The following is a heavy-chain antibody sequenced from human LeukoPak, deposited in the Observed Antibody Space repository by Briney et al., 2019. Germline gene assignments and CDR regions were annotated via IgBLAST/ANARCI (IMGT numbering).Heavy chain of an antibody. Sequence: GGSLRLSCAASGFTFSSYGMHWVRQAPGKGLEWVAVIWYDGSNKYYADSVKGRFTISRDNSKNTLYLQMNSLRAEDTAVYYCARDLNYYYGMDVWGQGTTVTVSS. J-gene: IGHJ6*02. CDR3: ARDLNYYYGMDV. CDR2: IWYDGSNK. CDR1: GFTFSSYG. V-gene: IGHV3-33*01.